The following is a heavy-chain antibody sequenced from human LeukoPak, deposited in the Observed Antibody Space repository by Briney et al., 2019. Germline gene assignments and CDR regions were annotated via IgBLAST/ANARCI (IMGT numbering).Heavy chain of an antibody. CDR2: ISSSSSSTI. D-gene: IGHD3-3*01. V-gene: IGHV3-48*04. Sequence: GGSLRLSCAASGFTFSSYGMNWVRQAPGKGLEWVSYISSSSSSTIYYADSVKGRFTISRDDAKNSLYLQMNSLRAEDTAVYYCARDSRSEIFSWVGVYDFWSGSQFDYWGQGTLVTVSS. J-gene: IGHJ4*02. CDR1: GFTFSSYG. CDR3: ARDSRSEIFSWVGVYDFWSGSQFDY.